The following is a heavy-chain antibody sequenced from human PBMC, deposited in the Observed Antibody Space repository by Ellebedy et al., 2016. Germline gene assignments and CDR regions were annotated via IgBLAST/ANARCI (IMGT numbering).Heavy chain of an antibody. Sequence: SETLSLTCAVYGGSFSGYYWSWIRQPPGKGLEWIGEINHSGSTNYNPSLKSRVTISVDTSKNQFSLKLSSVTAADTAVYYCARSDYVWGSPHDAFDIWGQGTMVTVSS. J-gene: IGHJ3*02. V-gene: IGHV4-34*01. CDR2: INHSGST. CDR3: ARSDYVWGSPHDAFDI. CDR1: GGSFSGYY. D-gene: IGHD3-16*01.